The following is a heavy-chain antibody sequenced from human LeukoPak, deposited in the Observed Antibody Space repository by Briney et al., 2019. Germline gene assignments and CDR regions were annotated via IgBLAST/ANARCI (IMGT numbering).Heavy chain of an antibody. V-gene: IGHV3-30*02. Sequence: PGGSLRRSCAASGFTFSSYGMHWLRQAPGKGLEWVAFIRYDGSNKYHADSVKGRFTISRDNSKNTLYLQMNSLRAEDTAVYYCAKDNWVSGPMATDDYWGQGTLVTVSS. D-gene: IGHD5-24*01. CDR1: GFTFSSYG. J-gene: IGHJ4*02. CDR3: AKDNWVSGPMATDDY. CDR2: IRYDGSNK.